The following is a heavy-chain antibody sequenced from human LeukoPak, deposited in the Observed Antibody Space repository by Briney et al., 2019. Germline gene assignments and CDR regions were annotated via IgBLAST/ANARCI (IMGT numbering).Heavy chain of an antibody. V-gene: IGHV3-23*01. J-gene: IGHJ4*02. Sequence: GGSLRLSCAASGLSFSTFAMSWVRQSPARGLEWVSSIRGNGETLYADSVKGRFTLSSDISRNTVYFQLNNLRVEDTAIYYCARASWVSSTDAVRWGQGTLVTVSS. CDR3: ARASWVSSTDAVR. CDR2: IRGNGET. CDR1: GLSFSTFA. D-gene: IGHD2-2*01.